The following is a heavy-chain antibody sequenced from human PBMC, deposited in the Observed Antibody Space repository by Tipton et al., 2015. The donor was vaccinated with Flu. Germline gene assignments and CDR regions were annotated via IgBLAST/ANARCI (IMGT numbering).Heavy chain of an antibody. D-gene: IGHD3-10*02. CDR3: ARLSYYDVDLKNFYFDY. CDR2: IYPSGTT. Sequence: TLSLTCTVSSGSIRSANYSCAWIRQPPGKRLELIGSIYPSGTTYYNPSLKSRVTISVDTSKSQFSLKLRSVTAADTAVCYCARLSYYDVDLKNFYFDYWGQGALVTVSS. CDR1: SGSIRSANYS. V-gene: IGHV4-39*01. J-gene: IGHJ4*02.